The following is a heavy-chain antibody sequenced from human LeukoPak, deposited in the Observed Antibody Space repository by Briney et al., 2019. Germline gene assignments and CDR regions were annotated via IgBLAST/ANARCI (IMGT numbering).Heavy chain of an antibody. V-gene: IGHV4-39*01. CDR1: GGSITSSSYY. CDR2: IYYTGGT. J-gene: IGHJ4*02. Sequence: NPSETLSLTCSVSGGSITSSSYYWGWIRQPPEKGLEWIGSIYYTGGTYYSPSLKSRVTTSVDTSKNQFSLKLSSVTAADTAVYYCARGYQLLYRQKSTPFDYWGQGTLVTVSS. CDR3: ARGYQLLYRQKSTPFDY. D-gene: IGHD2-2*02.